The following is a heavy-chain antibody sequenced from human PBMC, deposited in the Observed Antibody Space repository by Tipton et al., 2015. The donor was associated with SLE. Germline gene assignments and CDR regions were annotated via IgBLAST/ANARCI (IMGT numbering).Heavy chain of an antibody. CDR2: IFSDGTT. CDR3: ARDVRTKGKWFDT. Sequence: LSLTCTVSGGSISRYYWSWIRQPPGKGLEWISVIFSDGTTYYADSVKGRFIISRDNVKNMVYLQMNSLRAEDTAVYYCARDVRTKGKWFDTWGRGTLVTVSS. V-gene: IGHV3-66*01. CDR1: GGSISRYY. J-gene: IGHJ5*02.